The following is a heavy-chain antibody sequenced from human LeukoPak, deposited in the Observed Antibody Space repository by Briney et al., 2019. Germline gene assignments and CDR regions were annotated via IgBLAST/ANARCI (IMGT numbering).Heavy chain of an antibody. CDR3: AKDALSQYDSTGSFDY. Sequence: SETLSLTCTVSGGSISSSSYYWGWIRQPPGKGLEWIGSIYYSGSTYYNPSLKSRVTISVDTSKNQFSLKLSSVTAADTAVYYCAKDALSQYDSTGSFDYWGQGILVTVSS. CDR2: IYYSGST. CDR1: GGSISSSSYY. J-gene: IGHJ4*02. D-gene: IGHD3-22*01. V-gene: IGHV4-39*02.